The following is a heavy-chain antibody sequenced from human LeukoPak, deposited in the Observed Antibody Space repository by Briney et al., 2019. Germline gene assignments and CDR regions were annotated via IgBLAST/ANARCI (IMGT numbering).Heavy chain of an antibody. J-gene: IGHJ6*02. Sequence: GASVKVSCKASGYTFTSYGFSWVRQAPGQGLEWLGWIGASNGYTNYAQKVQGRVTLTTDTSTSTAYMELRSLRSDDTAVYYCARDQPSCSGPSCYTYYHYGMDVWGQGTTVTVSS. D-gene: IGHD2-2*02. CDR3: ARDQPSCSGPSCYTYYHYGMDV. CDR1: GYTFTSYG. V-gene: IGHV1-18*01. CDR2: IGASNGYT.